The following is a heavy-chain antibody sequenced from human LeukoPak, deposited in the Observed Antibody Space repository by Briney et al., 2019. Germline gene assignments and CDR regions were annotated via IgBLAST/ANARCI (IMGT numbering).Heavy chain of an antibody. Sequence: SETLSLTCTVSGGSISSYYWSWIRQPPGKGLEWIGYIYYSGSTNYNPSLKSRVTISVDTSKNQFSLKLSSVTAADTAVYYCARHEVGSSWYAPIIGAFDIWGQGTMVTVSS. D-gene: IGHD6-13*01. CDR1: GGSISSYY. J-gene: IGHJ3*02. V-gene: IGHV4-59*08. CDR3: ARHEVGSSWYAPIIGAFDI. CDR2: IYYSGST.